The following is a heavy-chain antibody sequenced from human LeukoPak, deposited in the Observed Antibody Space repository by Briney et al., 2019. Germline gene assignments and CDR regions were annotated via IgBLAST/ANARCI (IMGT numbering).Heavy chain of an antibody. CDR2: INPDGSTT. CDR1: GFTFSSYN. CDR3: AKDLHYGSADY. V-gene: IGHV3-74*01. J-gene: IGHJ4*02. D-gene: IGHD3-10*01. Sequence: GGSLRLSCAASGFTFSSYNMNWVRQAPGKGLEWVSFINPDGSTTNYADSVKGRFTISRDNAKNALYLQMNSLRAEDTAVYYCAKDLHYGSADYWGQGTLVTVSS.